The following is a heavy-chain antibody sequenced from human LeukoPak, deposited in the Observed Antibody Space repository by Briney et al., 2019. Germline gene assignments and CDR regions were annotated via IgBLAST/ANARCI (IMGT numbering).Heavy chain of an antibody. D-gene: IGHD2-15*01. Sequence: GASLQISSKGSGYSFTTYWIGWVRQMPGKGLEWMGIIYPGDSDTRYSPSFQGQVTISADESISTAYLKWSSLKASDSAMYYCARVRDCSGGSCYSFHYWGQGTLVTVSS. CDR2: IYPGDSDT. J-gene: IGHJ4*02. CDR1: GYSFTTYW. V-gene: IGHV5-51*01. CDR3: ARVRDCSGGSCYSFHY.